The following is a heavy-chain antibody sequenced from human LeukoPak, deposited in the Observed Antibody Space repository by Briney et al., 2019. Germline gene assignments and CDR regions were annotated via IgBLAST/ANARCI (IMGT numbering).Heavy chain of an antibody. D-gene: IGHD3-10*01. CDR1: GFTFNTHA. V-gene: IGHV3-23*01. J-gene: IGHJ4*02. CDR3: AKDRPNFYEASGSYYKMKGDF. CDR2: LTRTGRTT. Sequence: GRSLRLSCAASGFTFNTHAMSWVRQAPEKGREWVSCLTRTGRTTYYADSVKGRFTISRDNLQNTVYLQMNSMRGEDTAIYYCAKDRPNFYEASGSYYKMKGDFWGQGTLVTVSS.